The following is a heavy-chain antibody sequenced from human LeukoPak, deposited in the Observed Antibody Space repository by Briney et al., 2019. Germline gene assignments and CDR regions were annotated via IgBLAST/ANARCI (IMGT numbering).Heavy chain of an antibody. J-gene: IGHJ3*02. Sequence: PSETLSLTCAVYGGSFSGYYWSWIRQPPGKGLEWIGYIYYSGSTNYNPSLRSRVTISVDTSKNQFSLKLSSVTAADTAVYYCARVRAQRWLQSLAAFDIWGQGTMVTVSS. V-gene: IGHV4-59*01. CDR3: ARVRAQRWLQSLAAFDI. CDR2: IYYSGST. CDR1: GGSFSGYY. D-gene: IGHD5-24*01.